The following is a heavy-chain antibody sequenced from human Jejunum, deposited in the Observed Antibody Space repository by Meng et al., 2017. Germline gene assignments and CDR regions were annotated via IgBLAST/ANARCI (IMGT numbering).Heavy chain of an antibody. D-gene: IGHD6-13*01. J-gene: IGHJ4*02. CDR2: VYYSGSA. CDR3: ASSIAAVVGYYFDY. V-gene: IGHV4-31*03. Sequence: QVQLQESAPGLVKPSQTLSLTCTVSGGSFGSGGYYWSWIRQHPERGLEWIGYVYYSGSAYYNPSLKSRVAISVDTSKNQFSLKLTSVTAADTAVYYCASSIAAVVGYYFDYWGQGTLVTVSS. CDR1: GGSFGSGGYY.